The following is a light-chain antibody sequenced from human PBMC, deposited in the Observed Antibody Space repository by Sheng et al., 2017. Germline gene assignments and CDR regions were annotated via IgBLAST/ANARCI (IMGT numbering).Light chain of an antibody. V-gene: IGLV9-49*03. CDR2: VGTGGIVG. CDR3: GADQGIEDNFVWV. CDR1: SGYSEHK. J-gene: IGLJ3*02. Sequence: QPVLTQPPSASVSLGASVTLTCTLNSGYSEHKVDWYHLRPHKGPRFVVRVGTGGIVGSMGEGIPDRFSALASGLERYLTITNVQEEDEGEYHCGADQGIEDNFVWVFGGGTTLTVL.